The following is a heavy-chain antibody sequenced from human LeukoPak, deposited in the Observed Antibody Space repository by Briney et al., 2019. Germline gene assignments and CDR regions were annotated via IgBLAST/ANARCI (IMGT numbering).Heavy chain of an antibody. D-gene: IGHD3-22*01. CDR2: IYYSGST. CDR3: ARDYYDSSGHHYYYGMDV. Sequence: SETLSPTCTVSGGSISSSSYYWGWIRQPPGKGLEWIGSIYYSGSTYYNPSLKSRVTISVDTSKNQFSLKLSSVTAADTAVYYCARDYYDSSGHHYYYGMDVWGQGTTVTVSS. V-gene: IGHV4-39*07. J-gene: IGHJ6*02. CDR1: GGSISSSSYY.